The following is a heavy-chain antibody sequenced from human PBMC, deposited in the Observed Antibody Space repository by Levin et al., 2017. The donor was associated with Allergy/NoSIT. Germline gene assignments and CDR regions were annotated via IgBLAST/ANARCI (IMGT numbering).Heavy chain of an antibody. J-gene: IGHJ6*02. Sequence: PGGSLRLSCAAFGFTFSRYDMHWVRQTTGKGLEWVSTIGTAGDTYYPGSVKGRFTISRDNAKNSLYLQMNSLRAGDTAMYYCARDGGGNTGGYDYHSMDVWGQGTTVTVSS. CDR2: IGTAGDT. CDR1: GFTFSRYD. D-gene: IGHD4-23*01. CDR3: ARDGGGNTGGYDYHSMDV. V-gene: IGHV3-13*01.